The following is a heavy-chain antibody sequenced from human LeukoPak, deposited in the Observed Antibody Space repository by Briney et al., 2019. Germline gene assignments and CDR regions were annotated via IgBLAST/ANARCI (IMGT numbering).Heavy chain of an antibody. Sequence: SETLSLTCNVSGDSISGYSWSWIRQPAGKGLEWIGRFHLTGSTTYVPSLEGRVTMALDTSKNQFSLKLTSMSAADTAVYYCARVSQNVLRFSTLYYMDVWGKGTTVTVSS. CDR1: GDSISGYS. J-gene: IGHJ6*03. D-gene: IGHD3-3*01. V-gene: IGHV4-4*07. CDR2: FHLTGST. CDR3: ARVSQNVLRFSTLYYMDV.